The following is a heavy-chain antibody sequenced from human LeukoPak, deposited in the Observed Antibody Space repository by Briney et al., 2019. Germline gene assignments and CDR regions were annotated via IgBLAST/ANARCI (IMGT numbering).Heavy chain of an antibody. CDR1: GGSISSYY. D-gene: IGHD4-23*01. CDR3: ARAGAPDYGGNRDRFDP. Sequence: PSETLSLTCTVSGGSISSYYWSWIRQPPGKGLEWIGYIYYSGSTNYNPSLKSRVTISVDTSKNQFSLKLNSVTAADTAVYYCARAGAPDYGGNRDRFDPWGQGTLVTVSS. V-gene: IGHV4-59*01. J-gene: IGHJ5*02. CDR2: IYYSGST.